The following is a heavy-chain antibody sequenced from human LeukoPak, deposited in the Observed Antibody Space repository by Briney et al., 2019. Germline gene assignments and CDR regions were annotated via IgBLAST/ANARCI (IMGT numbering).Heavy chain of an antibody. V-gene: IGHV4-31*03. CDR2: IYYSGST. CDR3: ARVGSYGSDY. D-gene: IGHD5-18*01. CDR1: GGSISSGGYY. J-gene: IGHJ4*02. Sequence: IPSQTLSLTCTVSGGSISSGGYYWSWIRQHPGKGLEWIGYIYYSGSTYYNPSLKSRVTILVDTSKNQFSLKLSSVTAADTAVYYCARVGSYGSDYWGQGTLVTVSS.